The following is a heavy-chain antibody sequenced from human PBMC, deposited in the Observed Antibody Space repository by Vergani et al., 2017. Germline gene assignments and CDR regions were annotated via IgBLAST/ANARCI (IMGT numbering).Heavy chain of an antibody. CDR1: GFTFSSYG. J-gene: IGHJ4*02. Sequence: QVQLVESGGGVVQPGGSLRLSCAASGFTFSSYGMHWVRQAPGKGLEWVAFIRYDGSNKYYADSVKGRFTISRDNSKNTLYLQMNSLRAEETAVYYCAKAGAYCGGDCYLDYWGQGTLVTVSS. D-gene: IGHD2-21*01. V-gene: IGHV3-30*02. CDR3: AKAGAYCGGDCYLDY. CDR2: IRYDGSNK.